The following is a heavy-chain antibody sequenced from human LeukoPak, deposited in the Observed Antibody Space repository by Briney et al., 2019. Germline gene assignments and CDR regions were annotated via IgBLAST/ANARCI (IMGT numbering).Heavy chain of an antibody. CDR3: ARSEMATIFYFDY. J-gene: IGHJ4*02. Sequence: GESLKISCKGSGYSFTSYWIGWVRQMPGKGLEWMGIIYPGDSDTRYSPSFQGQVTISADRSISTAYLQWSSLKASDTAMYYCARSEMATIFYFDYWGQGTLVTVSS. V-gene: IGHV5-51*01. CDR1: GYSFTSYW. D-gene: IGHD5-24*01. CDR2: IYPGDSDT.